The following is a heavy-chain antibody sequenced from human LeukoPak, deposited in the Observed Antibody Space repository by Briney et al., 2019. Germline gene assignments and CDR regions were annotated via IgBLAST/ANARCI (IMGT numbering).Heavy chain of an antibody. CDR3: ARDQEDSGADY. CDR2: IYYSGST. V-gene: IGHV4-59*12. J-gene: IGHJ4*02. D-gene: IGHD3-10*01. CDR1: GGSISSYY. Sequence: LSETLSLTCTVSGGSISSYYWSWIRQPPGKGLEWIGYIYYSGSTNYNPSLKSRVTISVDTSKNQFSLKLSSVTAADTAVYYCARDQEDSGADYWGQGTLVTVSS.